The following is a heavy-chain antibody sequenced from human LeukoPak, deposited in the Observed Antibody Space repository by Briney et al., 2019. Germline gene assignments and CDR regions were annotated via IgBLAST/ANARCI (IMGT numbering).Heavy chain of an antibody. V-gene: IGHV3-23*01. Sequence: GGSLRLSCAAPGLMSSYYAMTWVPQAPGKGLESVSSQGGGVSTYYADSVRGRFTISRDNCKNTLYLQMNSLRAEDTALYFCAKSLTTTPGVDNPHDYWGPGTLVTVSS. CDR1: GLMSSYYA. CDR2: QGGGVST. D-gene: IGHD1-1*01. J-gene: IGHJ4*02. CDR3: AKSLTTTPGVDNPHDY.